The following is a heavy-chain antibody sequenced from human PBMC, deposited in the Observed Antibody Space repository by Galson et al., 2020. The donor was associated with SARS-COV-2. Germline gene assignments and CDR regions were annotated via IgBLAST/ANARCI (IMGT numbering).Heavy chain of an antibody. J-gene: IGHJ6*03. CDR1: GYSFTSYW. Sequence: GESLKISCKGSGYSFTSYWIGWVRQMPGKGLEWMRIIYPGDSDTRYSPSFQGQVTISADKSISTAYLQWSSLKASETAMYYCARHVLSNSWVGYYYYCMGVWGKGTTVTVSS. D-gene: IGHD6-13*01. V-gene: IGHV5-51*01. CDR3: ARHVLSNSWVGYYYYCMGV. CDR2: IYPGDSDT.